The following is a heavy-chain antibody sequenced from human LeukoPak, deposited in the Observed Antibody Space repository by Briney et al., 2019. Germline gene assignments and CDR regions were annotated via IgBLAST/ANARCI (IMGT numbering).Heavy chain of an antibody. Sequence: PGGSLRLSCAASGSTFSSYAMSWVRQAPGKGLEWVSTISGSVSSTFYSDSVKGRFAISRDNSKNTLYLQMSSLRAEDTAVYYCAKNCGGNCYSDFDYWGQGTLVTVSS. CDR1: GSTFSSYA. CDR2: ISGSVSST. V-gene: IGHV3-23*01. D-gene: IGHD2-21*02. J-gene: IGHJ4*02. CDR3: AKNCGGNCYSDFDY.